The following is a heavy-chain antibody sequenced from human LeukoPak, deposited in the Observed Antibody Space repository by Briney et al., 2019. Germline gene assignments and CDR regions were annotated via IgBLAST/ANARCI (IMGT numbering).Heavy chain of an antibody. CDR1: GYTFTGYD. V-gene: IGHV1-8*01. Sequence: ASVKVSCKASGYTFTGYDINWVRQATGQGLEWMEWMNPNSGNIDYAQKFQGRVTMTRNTSISTAYMELYNLTSEDTAVYYCARGGSGRYNWFDPWGQGTLVTVSS. J-gene: IGHJ5*02. CDR2: MNPNSGNI. CDR3: ARGGSGRYNWFDP. D-gene: IGHD3-10*01.